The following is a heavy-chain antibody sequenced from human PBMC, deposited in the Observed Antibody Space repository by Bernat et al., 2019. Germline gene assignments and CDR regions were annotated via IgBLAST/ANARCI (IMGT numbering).Heavy chain of an antibody. CDR3: AKTVYYDILTGAFDY. V-gene: IGHV3-7*03. D-gene: IGHD3-9*01. J-gene: IGHJ4*02. CDR1: GFTFSSYW. Sequence: EVQLVESGGGLVQPGGSLRLSCAASGFTFSSYWMSWVRQAPGKGLEWVANIKQDGSEKYYVDSVKGRFTISRDNAKNSLYLQMNSLRAEDTAVYYCAKTVYYDILTGAFDYWGQGTLVTVSS. CDR2: IKQDGSEK.